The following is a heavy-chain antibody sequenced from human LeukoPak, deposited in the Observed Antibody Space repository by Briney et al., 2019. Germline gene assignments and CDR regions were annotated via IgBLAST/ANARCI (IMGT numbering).Heavy chain of an antibody. V-gene: IGHV1-2*04. J-gene: IGHJ4*02. CDR1: EYTFTGYY. D-gene: IGHD3-16*01. CDR3: ARDFQPLGVPLYYFDY. Sequence: ASVKVSCKASEYTFTGYYMHWVRQAPGQGLEWMGWINPNSGGTNYAQKFQGWVTMTRDTSISTAYMELSRLRSDDTAVYYCARDFQPLGVPLYYFDYWGQGTLVTVSS. CDR2: INPNSGGT.